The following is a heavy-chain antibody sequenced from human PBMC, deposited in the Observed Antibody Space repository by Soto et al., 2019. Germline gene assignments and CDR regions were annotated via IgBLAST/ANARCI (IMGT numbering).Heavy chain of an antibody. D-gene: IGHD3-16*01. CDR2: IYFNGNT. CDR1: AASFSKYY. CDR3: ASVTFGGVVLAH. J-gene: IGHJ4*01. Sequence: SETLSLTCTVSAASFSKYYWTSIRQPPGKGLEWIGYIYFNGNTNYNPSLKRRVTISVDTSKKQISLNLTSVTDADTAVYFCASVTFGGVVLAHWGQGTLVTVSS. V-gene: IGHV4-59*13.